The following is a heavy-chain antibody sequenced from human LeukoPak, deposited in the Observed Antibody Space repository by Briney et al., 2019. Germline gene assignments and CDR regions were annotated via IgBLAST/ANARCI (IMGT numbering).Heavy chain of an antibody. V-gene: IGHV3-11*01. D-gene: IGHD2-15*01. Sequence: GGSLRLSCAASGFTFSDYYMSWIRQAPGKGLEWVSYISSSGSTIYYADSVRGRFTISKDNAKNTLYLQMSSLRAEDTALSYCAKAQLPYCSGGSCFDAFDIWGQGTMVTVSS. CDR2: ISSSGSTI. J-gene: IGHJ3*02. CDR3: AKAQLPYCSGGSCFDAFDI. CDR1: GFTFSDYY.